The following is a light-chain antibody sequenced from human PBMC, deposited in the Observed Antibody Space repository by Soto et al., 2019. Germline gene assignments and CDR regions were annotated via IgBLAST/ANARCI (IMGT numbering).Light chain of an antibody. CDR1: SSDVGGYNY. CDR2: EVS. Sequence: QSALTQPASVSGSPGQSITISCTGTSSDVGGYNYVSWYQIHPGKAPRLIVYEVSNRPSGVSNRFSGSKSGNTASLTISGLQADDEAVYFCSSYTSSSIFYVFGSGTKLTVL. CDR3: SSYTSSSIFYV. V-gene: IGLV2-14*01. J-gene: IGLJ6*01.